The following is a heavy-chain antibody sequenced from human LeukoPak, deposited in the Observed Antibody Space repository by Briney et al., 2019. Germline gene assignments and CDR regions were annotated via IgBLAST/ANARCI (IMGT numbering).Heavy chain of an antibody. V-gene: IGHV4-39*01. CDR2: IYYSGST. CDR3: ASLDYYYHYMDV. J-gene: IGHJ6*03. Sequence: PSETLSLTCVVSGGSISSTIFYWGWIRQPPGKGLEWIGNIYYSGSTYYNPSLKSRVTISVDASKNQFFLKLSSVTAADTAGYYCASLDYYYHYMDVWGKGTTVTVSS. CDR1: GGSISSTIFY.